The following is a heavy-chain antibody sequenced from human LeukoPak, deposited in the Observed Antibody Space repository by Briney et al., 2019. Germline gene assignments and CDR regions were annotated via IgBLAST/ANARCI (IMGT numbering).Heavy chain of an antibody. CDR1: GFTFSSYG. D-gene: IGHD3-10*01. V-gene: IGHV3-30*18. CDR3: AKGGYLGSGSHYHFDY. Sequence: PGGSLRLSCAASGFTFSSYGMHWVRQAPGKGLEWVAVISYDGSNKYYADSVKGRFTISRDNSKNTLYLQMNSLRAEDTAVYYCAKGGYLGSGSHYHFDYWGQGTLVTVSS. J-gene: IGHJ4*02. CDR2: ISYDGSNK.